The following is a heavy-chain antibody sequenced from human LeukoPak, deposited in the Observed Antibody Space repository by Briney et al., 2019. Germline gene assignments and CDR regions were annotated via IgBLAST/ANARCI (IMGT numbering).Heavy chain of an antibody. Sequence: GGSLRLSCAASGFSFSSYSMNWVRQAPGKGLEWVSYIRSSSSIIYYADSVKGRFTISRDNAKNSLYLQMNSLRAEDTAVYYCANFPYYCGSGSHRLDYWGQGTLVTVSS. V-gene: IGHV3-48*04. J-gene: IGHJ4*02. CDR3: ANFPYYCGSGSHRLDY. D-gene: IGHD3-10*01. CDR1: GFSFSSYS. CDR2: IRSSSSII.